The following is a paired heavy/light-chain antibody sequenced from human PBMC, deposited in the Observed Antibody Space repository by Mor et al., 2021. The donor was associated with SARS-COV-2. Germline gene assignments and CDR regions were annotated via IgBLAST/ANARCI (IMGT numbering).Heavy chain of an antibody. CDR3: VRRDARQYYSPLDT. CDR1: GFTLTDYW. V-gene: IGHV5-51*03. Sequence: EVHLVQSGAEVTKAGESLKISCKASGFTLTDYWIAWVRQRPGKGLEWMGIVYSGDSDTRYNPSFQGQVTITADKYMNIAWLQWRSLKASDTAIYYCVRRDARQYYSPLDTWGPGTTVIVSS. D-gene: IGHD3-10*01. J-gene: IGHJ6*02. CDR2: VYSGDSDT.
Light chain of an antibody. J-gene: IGKJ4*01. CDR3: QQYDSYPLT. V-gene: IGKV1-5*03. Sequence: DTQMTQSPPTLSASVGDRVTITCRASQHISHWLAWYQQKTGKAPKLLISKASDLESGVPSRFSGDGFGTDFTLTISSLQPDDSAVYYCQQYDSYPLTFGGGTKVEIK. CDR1: QHISHW. CDR2: KAS.